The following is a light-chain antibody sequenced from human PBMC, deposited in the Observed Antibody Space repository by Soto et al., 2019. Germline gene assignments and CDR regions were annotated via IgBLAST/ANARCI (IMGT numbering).Light chain of an antibody. CDR1: QSISSW. V-gene: IGKV1-5*01. CDR3: QHYDTFSWA. J-gene: IGKJ1*01. Sequence: DIQMTQSPSTLSASVGDRVTITCRASQSISSWLAWYQQTPGKAPKLLIYEASTLQRGVPSRFSGSGSGTEFTLTISSLQPDDFATYFCQHYDTFSWAFGQGTKV. CDR2: EAS.